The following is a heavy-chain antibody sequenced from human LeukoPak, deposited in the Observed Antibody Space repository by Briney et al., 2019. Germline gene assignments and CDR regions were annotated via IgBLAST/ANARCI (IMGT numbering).Heavy chain of an antibody. Sequence: ASVKVSCMASGYTFTGYYMHWVRQAPGQGLEWMGWINPNSGGTNYAQKFQGRVTMTRDTSISTAYMELSRLRSDDTAVYYCARDLGPYGDYVGFHLDYWGQGTLVTVSS. D-gene: IGHD4-17*01. CDR1: GYTFTGYY. CDR3: ARDLGPYGDYVGFHLDY. V-gene: IGHV1-2*02. CDR2: INPNSGGT. J-gene: IGHJ4*02.